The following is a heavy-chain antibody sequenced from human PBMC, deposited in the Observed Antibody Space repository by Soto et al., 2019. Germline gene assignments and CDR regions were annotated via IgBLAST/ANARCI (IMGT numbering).Heavy chain of an antibody. Sequence: EVQLVESGGGLVKPGGSPRLSCAASGFTFSSYSMNWVRQAPGKGLEWVSSISSSSSYIYYADSVKGRFTISRDNAKNSLYLQMNSLRAEDTAVYYCASGYSYGSYYYYGMDVWGQGTTVTVSS. J-gene: IGHJ6*02. CDR1: GFTFSSYS. CDR3: ASGYSYGSYYYYGMDV. CDR2: ISSSSSYI. V-gene: IGHV3-21*01. D-gene: IGHD5-18*01.